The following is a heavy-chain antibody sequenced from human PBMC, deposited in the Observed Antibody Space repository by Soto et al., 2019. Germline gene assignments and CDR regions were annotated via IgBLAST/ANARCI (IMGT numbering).Heavy chain of an antibody. D-gene: IGHD1-26*01. V-gene: IGHV6-1*01. CDR1: GDSVSTGNAA. CDR2: TNYRSKWYS. Sequence: PSQTLSLTCAIFGDSVSTGNAAWNWFRQSPSRGLEWLGRTNYRSKWYSDYALSVKTRLTINADTSKNQFSLELTSVTPEDTAVNYCTRELGGTGVYYFYALAVWGQGTTVTVSS. J-gene: IGHJ6*02. CDR3: TRELGGTGVYYFYALAV.